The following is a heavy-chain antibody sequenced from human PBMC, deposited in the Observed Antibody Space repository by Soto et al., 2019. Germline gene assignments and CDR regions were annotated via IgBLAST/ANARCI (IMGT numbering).Heavy chain of an antibody. Sequence: QVQLVESGGGVVQPGRSLRLSCAASGFTFSSFGMQWVRQAPGKGLDWVAVISHDGSVKYYADSVKGRFTISRDNSKNTLSLQMNSLRVEDTAVYYCAKEGTEYSSSHFDYWGQGTLVTVSS. D-gene: IGHD6-6*01. J-gene: IGHJ4*02. CDR3: AKEGTEYSSSHFDY. V-gene: IGHV3-30*18. CDR1: GFTFSSFG. CDR2: ISHDGSVK.